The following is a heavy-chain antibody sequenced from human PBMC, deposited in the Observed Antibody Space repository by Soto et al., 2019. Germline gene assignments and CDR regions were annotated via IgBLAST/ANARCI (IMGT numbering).Heavy chain of an antibody. CDR3: ARVLDGYSSRGPLDI. Sequence: QVQLVHSGAEVKKPGASVTVSCKASGYTFTNYYIHWVRQAPEQGLEWMGMINPYGTTSYAQKLQGRVTMTSDTATSTVYMELSSLRSEDTAVYYCARVLDGYSSRGPLDIWGQGTKVTVSS. J-gene: IGHJ3*02. CDR1: GYTFTNYY. CDR2: INPYGTT. V-gene: IGHV1-46*01. D-gene: IGHD2-21*01.